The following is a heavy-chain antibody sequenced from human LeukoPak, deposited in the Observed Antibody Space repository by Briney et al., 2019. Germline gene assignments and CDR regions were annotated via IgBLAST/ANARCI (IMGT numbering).Heavy chain of an antibody. CDR2: IYTSGST. D-gene: IGHD4-17*01. Sequence: PSETLSLTCTVPGGSISSYYWSWIRQPAGKGLEWIGRIYTSGSTNYNPSLKSRVTMSVDTSKNQFSLKLSSVTAADTAVYYCARAEGYGDYYYVDVWGKGTTVTVSS. J-gene: IGHJ6*03. V-gene: IGHV4-4*07. CDR3: ARAEGYGDYYYVDV. CDR1: GGSISSYY.